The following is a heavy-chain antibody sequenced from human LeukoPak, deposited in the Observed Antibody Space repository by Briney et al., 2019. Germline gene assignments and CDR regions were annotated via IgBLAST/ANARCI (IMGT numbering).Heavy chain of an antibody. V-gene: IGHV3-7*03. CDR3: ARDHGSEASCGDDCHTDWFDP. CDR2: INQDGSEK. D-gene: IGHD2-21*02. J-gene: IGHJ5*02. Sequence: GGTLRLSCAASGVTLSSDWMNWVRQAPGHGLEAVANINQDGSEKYYVESVKGRFSIARDNAKNSLYLQMNSLRAEDTAVYYCARDHGSEASCGDDCHTDWFDPWGQGTLVTVSS. CDR1: GVTLSSDW.